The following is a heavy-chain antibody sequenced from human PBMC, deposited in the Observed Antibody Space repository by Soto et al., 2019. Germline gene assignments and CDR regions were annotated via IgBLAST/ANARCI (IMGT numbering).Heavy chain of an antibody. J-gene: IGHJ1*01. V-gene: IGHV3-48*02. CDR2: INNISSTT. D-gene: IGHD3-22*01. CDR1: GFSFRTYS. CDR3: AGVTYYYDSSGYYRDFFQR. Sequence: GGSLRLSCAASGFSFRTYSMNWVRQAPGKGLEWISYINNISSTTYYADSVKGRFTVSRDNAEISLFLQMNSLRDEDTAVYYCAGVTYYYDSSGYYRDFFQRWVPGTQVTVSS.